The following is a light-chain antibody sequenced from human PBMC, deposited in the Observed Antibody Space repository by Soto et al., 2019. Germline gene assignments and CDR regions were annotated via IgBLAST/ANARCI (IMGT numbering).Light chain of an antibody. Sequence: QSVLTQPASVSGSPGQSITISCTGTSSVVGSYNLVSWYQQHPGKAPKLMIYEGSKRPSGVSNRFSGSKSGNTASLTISGLQAEDEADYCCCSYAGSSTYVFGTGTKVTVL. CDR3: CSYAGSSTYV. CDR1: SSVVGSYNL. V-gene: IGLV2-23*01. J-gene: IGLJ1*01. CDR2: EGS.